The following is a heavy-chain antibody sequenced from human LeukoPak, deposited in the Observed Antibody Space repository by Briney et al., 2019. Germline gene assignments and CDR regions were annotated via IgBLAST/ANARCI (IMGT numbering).Heavy chain of an antibody. V-gene: IGHV3-23*01. CDR1: GFIFDRYG. Sequence: PGGSLRLSCAASGFIFDRYGMTWVRQAPGEGLKWVSAISGSGGSTYYADSVKGRFTISRDNSKNTLYLQMNSLRAEDTAVYYCAKWDIVVVPAATTDYWGQGTLVTVSS. CDR2: ISGSGGST. D-gene: IGHD2-2*01. CDR3: AKWDIVVVPAATTDY. J-gene: IGHJ4*02.